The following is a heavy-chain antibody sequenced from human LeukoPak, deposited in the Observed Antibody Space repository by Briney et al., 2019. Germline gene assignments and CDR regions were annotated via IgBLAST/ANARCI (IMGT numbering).Heavy chain of an antibody. J-gene: IGHJ6*03. CDR2: IGYDGSNK. CDR3: AKAAVGGTYYYYYMDV. D-gene: IGHD1-26*01. CDR1: GFTFSSYG. V-gene: IGHV3-30*02. Sequence: GGSLRLSCAASGFTFSSYGMHWVRQAPGKGLEWVAFIGYDGSNKYYADSVKGRFTISRDNSKNTLSLQMNSLRAEDTAVYYCAKAAVGGTYYYYYMDVWGKGTTVTVSS.